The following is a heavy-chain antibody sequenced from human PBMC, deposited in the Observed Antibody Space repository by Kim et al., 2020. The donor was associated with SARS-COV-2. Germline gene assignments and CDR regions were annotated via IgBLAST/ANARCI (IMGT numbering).Heavy chain of an antibody. CDR2: IYTSGST. CDR3: ARDFLAFGYYDSSNDAFDI. J-gene: IGHJ3*02. CDR1: GGSISSGSYY. V-gene: IGHV4-61*02. Sequence: SETLSLTCTVSGGSISSGSYYWSWIRQPAGKGLEWIGRIYTSGSTNYNPSLKSRVTISVDTSKNQFSLKLSSVTAADTAVYYCARDFLAFGYYDSSNDAFDIWGQGTMVTVSS. D-gene: IGHD3-22*01.